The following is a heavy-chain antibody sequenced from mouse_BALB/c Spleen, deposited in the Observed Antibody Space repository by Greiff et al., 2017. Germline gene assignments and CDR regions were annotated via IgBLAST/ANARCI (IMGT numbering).Heavy chain of an antibody. Sequence: EVKVEESGGGLVKPGGSLKLSCAASGFTFSSYAMSWVRQTPEKRLEWVASISSGGSTYYPDSVKGRFTISRDNARNILYLQMSSLRSEDTAMYYCARGRYYGSSYWYFDVWGAGTTVTVSS. V-gene: IGHV5-6-5*01. J-gene: IGHJ1*01. CDR1: GFTFSSYA. D-gene: IGHD1-1*01. CDR2: ISSGGST. CDR3: ARGRYYGSSYWYFDV.